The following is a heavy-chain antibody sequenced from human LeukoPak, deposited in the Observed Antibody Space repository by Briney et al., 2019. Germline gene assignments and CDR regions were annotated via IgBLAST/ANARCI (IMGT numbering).Heavy chain of an antibody. Sequence: SETLSLTCTVSGGSISSYYWSWIRQPPGKGLEWIGYIYYSGSTYYNPSLKSRVTISVDTSKNQFSLKLSSVTAADTAVYYCARAGYCSGGSCYYLDYFDYWGQGTLVTVSS. CDR2: IYYSGST. CDR1: GGSISSYY. V-gene: IGHV4-59*12. CDR3: ARAGYCSGGSCYYLDYFDY. D-gene: IGHD2-15*01. J-gene: IGHJ4*02.